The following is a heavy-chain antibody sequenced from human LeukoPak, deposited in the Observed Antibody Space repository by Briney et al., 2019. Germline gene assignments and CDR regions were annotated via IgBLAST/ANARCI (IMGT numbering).Heavy chain of an antibody. D-gene: IGHD3-3*01. CDR1: GFTFSSYA. V-gene: IGHV3-30*04. CDR3: ARGDVLRFLEWLFDY. Sequence: PGGSLRLSCAASGFTFSSYAMHWVRQAPGKGLEWVAVISYDGSNKYYADSVKGRFTISRDNSKNTLYLQMNSPRAEDTAVYYCARGDVLRFLEWLFDYWGQGTLVTVSS. J-gene: IGHJ4*02. CDR2: ISYDGSNK.